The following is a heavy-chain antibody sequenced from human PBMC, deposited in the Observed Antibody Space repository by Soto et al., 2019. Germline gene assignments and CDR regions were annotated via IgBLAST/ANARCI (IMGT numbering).Heavy chain of an antibody. V-gene: IGHV4-34*01. CDR1: GGSFSGYY. J-gene: IGHJ5*02. D-gene: IGHD3-3*01. CDR3: ARGYFYDFWSGYYSNNWFDP. Sequence: PSETLSLTCAVYGGSFSGYYWSGIRQPPGKGLEWIGEINHSGSTNYNPSLKSRVTISVDTSKNQFSLKLSSVTAADTAVYYCARGYFYDFWSGYYSNNWFDPWGQGTLVTVSS. CDR2: INHSGST.